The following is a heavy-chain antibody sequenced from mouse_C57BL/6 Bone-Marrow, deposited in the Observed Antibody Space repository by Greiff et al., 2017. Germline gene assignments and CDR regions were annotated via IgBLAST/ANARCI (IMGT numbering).Heavy chain of an antibody. D-gene: IGHD2-4*01. J-gene: IGHJ4*01. CDR1: GYSFTGYF. CDR3: ARDDSLAIDY. Sequence: VQLQQSGPELVKPGDSVKISCKASGYSFTGYFMNWVMQSHGKSLVWIGRINTYNGDTFYNQKFKGKATLTVDKSYSTFHMELRSLTAEDSAVYYCARDDSLAIDYWGRGTAVTGSS. V-gene: IGHV1-20*01. CDR2: INTYNGDT.